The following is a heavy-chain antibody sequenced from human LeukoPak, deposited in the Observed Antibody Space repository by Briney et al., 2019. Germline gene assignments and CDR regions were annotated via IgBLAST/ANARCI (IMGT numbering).Heavy chain of an antibody. J-gene: IGHJ6*04. V-gene: IGHV3-20*04. D-gene: IGHD3-16*01. CDR3: ARDLASTDV. CDR2: INWSGGST. CDR1: GFTFDDYG. Sequence: PGGSLRLSCAASGFTFDDYGMSWVRQAPGKGLEWVSGINWSGGSTVCADSVQGRFTISRDNAKNSLYLQMNSLRADDTALYYCARDLASTDVWGKGTTVTVSS.